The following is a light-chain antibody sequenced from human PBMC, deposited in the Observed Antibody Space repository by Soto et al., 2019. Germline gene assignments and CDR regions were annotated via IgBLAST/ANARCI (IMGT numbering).Light chain of an antibody. V-gene: IGLV1-51*01. CDR2: ENN. Sequence: QSVLTQPPSVSAAPGQKVTISCSGSSSNIGNNYVSWYQQLPGTAPKLLMYENNKRPSGIPDRFSGSKSGTSATLDITGLQTGDEADYYCETWDSSLSAVVFGGGTKQTVL. J-gene: IGLJ2*01. CDR3: ETWDSSLSAVV. CDR1: SSNIGNNY.